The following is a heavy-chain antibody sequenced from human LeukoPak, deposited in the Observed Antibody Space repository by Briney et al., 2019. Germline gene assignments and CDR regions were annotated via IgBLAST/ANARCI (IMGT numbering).Heavy chain of an antibody. D-gene: IGHD4/OR15-4a*01. J-gene: IGHJ4*02. CDR3: ARRAGAYLHPYDY. CDR2: ISSSSSYI. Sequence: GGSLRLSCAASGFTFSSYSMNWVRQAPGKGLEWVSSISSSSSYIYYADSVKGRFTISRDNAKNSLYLQMNSLRAEDTAVYYCARRAGAYLHPYDYWGQGTLVTVSS. CDR1: GFTFSSYS. V-gene: IGHV3-21*04.